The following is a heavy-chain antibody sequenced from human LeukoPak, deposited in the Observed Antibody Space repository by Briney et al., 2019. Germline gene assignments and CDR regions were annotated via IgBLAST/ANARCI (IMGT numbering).Heavy chain of an antibody. D-gene: IGHD1-1*01. CDR2: VYYSGST. CDR3: AGAPNWIYFDY. J-gene: IGHJ4*02. Sequence: SETLSLTCTVSGGSIGSNYWSWIRQPPGKGLEWIGYVYYSGSTNYNPSLKSRVTISVDTSKNQFSLKLNSVTAADTAVYYCAGAPNWIYFDYWGQGTLVTVSS. CDR1: GGSIGSNY. V-gene: IGHV4-59*12.